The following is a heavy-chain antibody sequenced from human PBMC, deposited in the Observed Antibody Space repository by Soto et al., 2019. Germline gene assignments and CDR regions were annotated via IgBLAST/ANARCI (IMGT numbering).Heavy chain of an antibody. CDR1: GYTFTSYG. J-gene: IGHJ4*02. CDR2: ISAYNGNT. V-gene: IGHV1-18*04. Sequence: ASVKVSCKASGYTFTSYGISWVRQAPGQGLEWMGWISAYNGNTNYAQKLQGRVTITADESTSTAYMELSSLRSEDTAVYYCASSGYVAVAGYFDYWGQGTLVTVS. D-gene: IGHD6-19*01. CDR3: ASSGYVAVAGYFDY.